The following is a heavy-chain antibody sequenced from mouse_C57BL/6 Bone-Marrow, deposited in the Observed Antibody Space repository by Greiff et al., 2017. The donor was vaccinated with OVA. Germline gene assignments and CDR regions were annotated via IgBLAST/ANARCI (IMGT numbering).Heavy chain of an antibody. CDR2: IRSKSNNYAT. CDR1: GFSFNTYA. D-gene: IGHD1-1*01. Sequence: EAGGGLVQPTGSLKLSCAASGFSFNTYAMNWVRQAPGKGLEWVARIRSKSNNYATYYADSVKDRFTISRDDSESMLYLQMNNLKTEDTAMYYCVRQGYYYGSSYRYFDVWGTGTTVTVSS. J-gene: IGHJ1*03. CDR3: VRQGYYYGSSYRYFDV. V-gene: IGHV10-1*01.